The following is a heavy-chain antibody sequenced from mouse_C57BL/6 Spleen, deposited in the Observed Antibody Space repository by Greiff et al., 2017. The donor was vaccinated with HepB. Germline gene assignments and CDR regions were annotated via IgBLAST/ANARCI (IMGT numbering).Heavy chain of an antibody. D-gene: IGHD1-1*01. Sequence: LVESGAELARPGASVKLSCKASGYTFTSYGISWVKQRTGQGLEWIGEIYPRSGNTYYNEKFKGKATLTADKSSSTAYMELRSLTSEDSAVYFCARFSGSSYDFDYWGQGTTLTVSS. CDR3: ARFSGSSYDFDY. V-gene: IGHV1-81*01. J-gene: IGHJ2*01. CDR2: IYPRSGNT. CDR1: GYTFTSYG.